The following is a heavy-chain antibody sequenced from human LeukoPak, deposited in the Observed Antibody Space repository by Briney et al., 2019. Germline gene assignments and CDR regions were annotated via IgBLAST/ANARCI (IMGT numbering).Heavy chain of an antibody. CDR1: GFTFSSYA. V-gene: IGHV3-23*01. J-gene: IGHJ4*02. Sequence: GGSLRLSCAASGFTFSSYAMSWVRQAPGKGLEWVSGISGSGSSTYYADSVKGRFTISRDNSENTLYLQMNSLRAEDTAVYYCAKGSGITWRYFDYWGQGTLVTVSS. CDR3: AKGSGITWRYFDY. D-gene: IGHD1-26*01. CDR2: ISGSGSST.